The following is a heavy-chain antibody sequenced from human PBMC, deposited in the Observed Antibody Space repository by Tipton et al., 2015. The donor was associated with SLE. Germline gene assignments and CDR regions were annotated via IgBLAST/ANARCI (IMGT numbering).Heavy chain of an antibody. CDR2: IYYSGST. D-gene: IGHD3-3*01. V-gene: IGHV4-59*01. CDR1: GGSISSYY. Sequence: TLSLTCTVSGGSISSYYWSWIRQPPDKGLGWIGYIYYSGSTNYNPSLKSRVTISVDTSKNQFSLKLSSVTAADTAVYYCARGSSYYDFWSGDYTEYFQHWGQGSLVTVSS. CDR3: ARGSSYYDFWSGDYTEYFQH. J-gene: IGHJ1*01.